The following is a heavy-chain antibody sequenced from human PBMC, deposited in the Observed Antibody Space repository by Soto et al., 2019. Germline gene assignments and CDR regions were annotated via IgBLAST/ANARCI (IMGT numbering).Heavy chain of an antibody. CDR2: IFYSGST. V-gene: IGHV4-59*01. CDR3: ASMIGDPVLSFDS. D-gene: IGHD3-10*02. Sequence: QVQLQESGPGLVKPPETLSLTCTVSGGSFSSYYWRWIRQPPGKGLEWIGFIFYSGSTSYNPSLKSRVTISIDTSEYQFSLKLNSVTAADTAVYYCASMIGDPVLSFDSWGQGTLVAVSS. CDR1: GGSFSSYY. J-gene: IGHJ5*01.